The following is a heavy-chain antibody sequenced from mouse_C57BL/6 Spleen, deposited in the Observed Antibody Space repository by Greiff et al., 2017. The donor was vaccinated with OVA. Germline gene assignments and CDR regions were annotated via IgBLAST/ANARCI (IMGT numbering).Heavy chain of an antibody. CDR3: AREGVDNYYAMDY. Sequence: VQLQQSGTELVKPGASVKLSCKASGYTFTSYWMHWVKQRPGQGLEWIGNINPSNGGTNYNEKFKSKATLTVDKSSSTAYMQLSSLTSEDSAVYYCAREGVDNYYAMDYWGQGTSVTVSS. V-gene: IGHV1-53*01. CDR2: INPSNGGT. D-gene: IGHD1-3*01. J-gene: IGHJ4*01. CDR1: GYTFTSYW.